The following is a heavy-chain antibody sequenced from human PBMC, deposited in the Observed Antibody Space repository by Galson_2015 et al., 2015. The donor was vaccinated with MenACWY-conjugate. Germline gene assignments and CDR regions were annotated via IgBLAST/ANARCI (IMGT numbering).Heavy chain of an antibody. CDR2: IRYDGSSK. J-gene: IGHJ5*02. V-gene: IGHV3-30*02. CDR3: AKGFVGTANSYPNWFDP. CDR1: GLTFSSYG. D-gene: IGHD1-26*01. Sequence: SLRLSCAVSGLTFSSYGMHWVRQAPGKGLEWVSFIRYDGSSKNYADSVKGRFTISRDNSKNTVYLQMNSLRAEDTAVYYCAKGFVGTANSYPNWFDPWGQGTLVTVSS.